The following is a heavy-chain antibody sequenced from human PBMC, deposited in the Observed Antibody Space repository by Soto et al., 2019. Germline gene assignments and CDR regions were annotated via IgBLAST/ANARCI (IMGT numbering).Heavy chain of an antibody. Sequence: SETLSLTCTVSGVAITSRNYYWGWIRQPPEKGLEWIGSISFSWTSHYNPSLKSRVTITVDTSKNQFSLRLSSVTAADTAVYYCARQPYSSNSHYEFWFDPWGQGTLVTVSS. CDR3: ARQPYSSNSHYEFWFDP. D-gene: IGHD2-21*01. J-gene: IGHJ5*02. CDR1: GVAITSRNYY. V-gene: IGHV4-39*01. CDR2: ISFSWTS.